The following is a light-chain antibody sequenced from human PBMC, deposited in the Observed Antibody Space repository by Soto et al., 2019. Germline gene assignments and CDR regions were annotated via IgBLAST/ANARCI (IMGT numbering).Light chain of an antibody. V-gene: IGKV3-20*01. J-gene: IGKJ1*01. CDR1: QSVTSNC. Sequence: IVLTQSPGTLSLSPGERVTLSCRASQSVTSNCLAWYQQKPGQAPRLLIYGVSSRATGVPDRFSGSGSGTDFTLTISRLEPEDFAVYYCQQYTDWPLTFGQGTKVDIK. CDR2: GVS. CDR3: QQYTDWPLT.